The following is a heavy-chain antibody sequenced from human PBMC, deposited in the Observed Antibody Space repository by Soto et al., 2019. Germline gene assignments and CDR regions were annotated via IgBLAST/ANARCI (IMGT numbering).Heavy chain of an antibody. CDR1: GFTFSSYA. J-gene: IGHJ3*02. V-gene: IGHV3-30-3*01. CDR3: ARGKAARTQRADAFDI. Sequence: QVQLVESGGGVVQPGRSLRLSCAASGFTFSSYAMHWVRQAPGKGLEWVAGISYDGSNKYYADSVKGRFTISSDNSKNTLYLQMNSLRAEDTAGYYCARGKAARTQRADAFDIWGQGTMVTVSS. CDR2: ISYDGSNK. D-gene: IGHD6-6*01.